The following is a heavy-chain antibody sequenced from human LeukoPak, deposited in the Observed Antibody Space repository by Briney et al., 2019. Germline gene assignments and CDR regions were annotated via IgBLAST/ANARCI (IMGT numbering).Heavy chain of an antibody. CDR1: GFTFSSYS. Sequence: GGSLRLSCAASGFTFSSYSMNWVRQAPGKGLEWVSAISGTGGTTYYADSVKGRFTISRDNSKNTLYLQMNSLRAEDTAVYYCAKADKGFGEYYYYMDVWGKGTTVTVSS. D-gene: IGHD3-10*01. J-gene: IGHJ6*03. CDR3: AKADKGFGEYYYYMDV. CDR2: ISGTGGTT. V-gene: IGHV3-23*01.